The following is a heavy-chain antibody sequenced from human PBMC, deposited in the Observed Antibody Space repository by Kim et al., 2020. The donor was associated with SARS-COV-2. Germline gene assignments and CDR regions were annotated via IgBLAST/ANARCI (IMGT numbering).Heavy chain of an antibody. CDR2: IYYTGST. J-gene: IGHJ4*01. Sequence: SETLSLTCTVSGDTISSGAPYWSWVRQLPGKGLEWIGYIYYTGSTYYNPSLKSRVVMSLDKSKNQFSLKLNSVTAADTAVYYCAKHGGEEAFENYFDDWG. V-gene: IGHV4-31*02. D-gene: IGHD3-16*01. CDR3: AKHGGEEAFENYFDD. CDR1: GDTISSGAPY.